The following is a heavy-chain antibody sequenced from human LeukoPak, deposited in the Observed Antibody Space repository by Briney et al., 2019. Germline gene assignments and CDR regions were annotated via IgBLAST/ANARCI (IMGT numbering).Heavy chain of an antibody. CDR3: ARMRVRGVFLYYFDY. Sequence: XXPXGXGREGIAQINHSGSTNYNPSLKRRVTISVDTSKNQFSLKLSSVTAADTAVYYCARMRVRGVFLYYFDYWGQGTLVTVSS. CDR2: INHSGST. D-gene: IGHD3-10*01. J-gene: IGHJ4*02. V-gene: IGHV4-34*13.